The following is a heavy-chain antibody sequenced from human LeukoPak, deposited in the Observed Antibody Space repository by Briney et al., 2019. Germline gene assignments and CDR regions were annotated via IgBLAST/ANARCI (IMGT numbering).Heavy chain of an antibody. CDR3: ARAGENYYDFYY. V-gene: IGHV1-46*01. D-gene: IGHD1-26*01. CDR1: GYSFTGYS. J-gene: IGHJ4*02. Sequence: ASVKVSCKASGYSFTGYSMHWVRQAPGQGLEWMGIFNPSGSSTTYAQKFQGRVTTTRDTSTSIVYMELSSLGSEGTAVYYCARAGENYYDFYYWGQGTLVTVSS. CDR2: FNPSGSST.